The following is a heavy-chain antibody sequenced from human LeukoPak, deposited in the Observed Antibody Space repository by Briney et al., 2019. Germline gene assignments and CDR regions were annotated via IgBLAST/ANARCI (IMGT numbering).Heavy chain of an antibody. V-gene: IGHV1-18*01. J-gene: IGHJ4*02. D-gene: IGHD6-13*01. CDR3: ARDGFSSSWPYYFDF. CDR2: ISSYNGNT. CDR1: GSTFINYG. Sequence: ASVKVSCKASGSTFINYGITWVRQAPGQGLEWKGWISSYNGNTNYAQKFQGRVTMTTDTSTSTAYMELKSLRSDDTAVYHCARDGFSSSWPYYFDFWGQGSLVTVSS.